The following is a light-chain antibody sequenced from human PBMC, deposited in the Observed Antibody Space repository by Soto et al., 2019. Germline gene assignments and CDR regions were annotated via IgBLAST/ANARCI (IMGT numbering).Light chain of an antibody. V-gene: IGKV3-20*01. Sequence: DIVLTQSPGTLSLSPGERATLSCRASQSVTGTYLAWYQQKPGQAPRLLVYGASRRATGIPDRFSGSGSGTDFTLTISRLEPEDFAVYYCQHYGSSLWTFGQGTKVEI. CDR2: GAS. CDR3: QHYGSSLWT. J-gene: IGKJ1*01. CDR1: QSVTGTY.